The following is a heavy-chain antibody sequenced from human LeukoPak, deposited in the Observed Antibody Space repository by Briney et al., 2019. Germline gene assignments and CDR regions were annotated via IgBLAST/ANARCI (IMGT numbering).Heavy chain of an antibody. D-gene: IGHD2-8*01. J-gene: IGHJ4*02. CDR3: AGFYFHGTNYDQYHFDL. V-gene: IGHV3-74*01. CDR2: INSDGSST. CDR1: GLTLSSYW. Sequence: PGGSLRLSCAASGLTLSSYWMHWVRQAPGKGLVWVSRINSDGSSTRYADSVKGRFTISRDNAKNTLYLQMNSLRAEDTAVYYCAGFYFHGTNYDQYHFDLWGQGTLVTVSS.